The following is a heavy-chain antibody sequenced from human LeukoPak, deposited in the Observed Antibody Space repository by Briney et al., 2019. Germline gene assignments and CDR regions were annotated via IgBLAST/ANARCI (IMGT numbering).Heavy chain of an antibody. D-gene: IGHD2/OR15-2a*01. CDR3: TTLIGY. J-gene: IGHJ4*02. CDR1: GFTFSNAW. V-gene: IGHV3-15*07. Sequence: SGGSLKLSCAASGFTFSNAWMNWVRQAPGKGLEWVGRTKSKTDGGTTDYAAPVKGRFTISRDDSKNTLYLQMNSLKTEDTAVYYCTTLIGYWGQGTLVTVSS. CDR2: TKSKTDGGTT.